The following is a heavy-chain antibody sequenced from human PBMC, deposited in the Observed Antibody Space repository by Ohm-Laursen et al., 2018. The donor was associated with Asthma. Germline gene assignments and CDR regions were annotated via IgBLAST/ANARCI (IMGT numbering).Heavy chain of an antibody. CDR3: ARDPFCSGGSCYSGSSYYYYGMDV. CDR1: GFTFSSYG. D-gene: IGHD2-15*01. CDR2: IWYDGSNR. Sequence: SLRLSCAASGFTFSSYGMHWVRQAPGKGLEWVAVIWYDGSNRYYADSVKGRFTITRDNSKNTLYLQMNSLRAEDTAVYYCARDPFCSGGSCYSGSSYYYYGMDVWGQGTTVTVSS. J-gene: IGHJ6*02. V-gene: IGHV3-33*08.